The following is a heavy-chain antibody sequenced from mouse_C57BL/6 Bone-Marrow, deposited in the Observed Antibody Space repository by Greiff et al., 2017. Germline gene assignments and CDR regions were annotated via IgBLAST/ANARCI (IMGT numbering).Heavy chain of an antibody. CDR3: ARSDYDYGSSYGYFDV. CDR2: IYPRSGNT. J-gene: IGHJ1*03. CDR1: GYTFTSYG. V-gene: IGHV1-81*01. Sequence: QVQLQQSGAELAWPGASVKLSCKASGYTFTSYGISWVKPRTGPGLEWIGEIYPRSGNTYYNEKFKGKATLTADKSSSTADMELRSLTSEDSAVYFCARSDYDYGSSYGYFDVGGTGTTVTVSS. D-gene: IGHD1-1*01.